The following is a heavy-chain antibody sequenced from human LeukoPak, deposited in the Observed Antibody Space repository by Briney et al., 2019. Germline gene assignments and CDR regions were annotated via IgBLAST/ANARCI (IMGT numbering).Heavy chain of an antibody. CDR2: ISSSGSTI. Sequence: GGSLRLSCAASGFTFSTYAMSWVRQAPGKGLEWVSYISSSGSTIYYADSVKGRFTISRDNAKNSLYLQMNSLRAEDTAVYYCASTYYYDSSGYLPTFDYWGQGTLVTVSS. J-gene: IGHJ4*02. CDR1: GFTFSTYA. CDR3: ASTYYYDSSGYLPTFDY. D-gene: IGHD3-22*01. V-gene: IGHV3-48*03.